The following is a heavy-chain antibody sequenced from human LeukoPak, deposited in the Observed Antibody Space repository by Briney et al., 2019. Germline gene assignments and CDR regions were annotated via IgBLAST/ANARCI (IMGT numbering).Heavy chain of an antibody. J-gene: IGHJ4*02. CDR1: GLTFSSYA. CDR3: GEFDY. Sequence: GGSLRLSCAASGLTFSSYAMSWVRQAPGKGLEWVSAISGSGGSTYYADSVKGRFTISRDNSKNTLYLQMNSLYYCAKEAAAAGEFDYWGQGTLVTVSS. CDR2: ISGSGGST. D-gene: IGHD6-13*01. V-gene: IGHV3-23*01.